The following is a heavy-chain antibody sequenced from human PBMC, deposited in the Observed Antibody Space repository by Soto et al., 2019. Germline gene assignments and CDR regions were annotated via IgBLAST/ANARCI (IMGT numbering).Heavy chain of an antibody. V-gene: IGHV5-51*01. J-gene: IGHJ5*02. CDR1: GYSFTSYW. D-gene: IGHD3-22*01. CDR3: ARRARYYYDSSGYYGWFDP. Sequence: GESLKISCKGSGYSFTSYWIGWVRQMPGKGLEWMGIIYPGDSDTRYSPSFQGQVTISADKSISTAYLQWSSLKASDTAMYYCARRARYYYDSSGYYGWFDPWGQGTLVTVSS. CDR2: IYPGDSDT.